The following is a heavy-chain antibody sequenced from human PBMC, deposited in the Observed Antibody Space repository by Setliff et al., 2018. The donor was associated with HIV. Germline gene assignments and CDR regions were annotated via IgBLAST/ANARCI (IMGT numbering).Heavy chain of an antibody. J-gene: IGHJ6*02. Sequence: PGGSLRLSCTPSGFTFGDYAMNWVRQAPGKGLEWVGFIRTKAYGGTTEYAASVKGRFTISRDDSKSIAYLQMNSLKTEDTAVYYCTRDRYSSGWYGMDVWGQGTTVTAP. V-gene: IGHV3-49*04. CDR1: GFTFGDYA. CDR3: TRDRYSSGWYGMDV. CDR2: IRTKAYGGTT. D-gene: IGHD6-19*01.